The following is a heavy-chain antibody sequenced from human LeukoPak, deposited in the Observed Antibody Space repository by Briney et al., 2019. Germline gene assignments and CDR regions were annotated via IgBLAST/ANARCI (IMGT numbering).Heavy chain of an antibody. V-gene: IGHV4-38-2*01. CDR1: GYSISSGYY. Sequence: PSETLSLTCAVSGYSISSGYYWGWLRQPPGKGLEWIGSIYHSGSTYYNPSLKSRLPISVDTSKNQFSLKVSSVTAADTAVYYCARHLMAWSFGVVTPWFDYWGQGTLVTVSS. D-gene: IGHD3-3*01. CDR3: ARHLMAWSFGVVTPWFDY. J-gene: IGHJ4*02. CDR2: IYHSGST.